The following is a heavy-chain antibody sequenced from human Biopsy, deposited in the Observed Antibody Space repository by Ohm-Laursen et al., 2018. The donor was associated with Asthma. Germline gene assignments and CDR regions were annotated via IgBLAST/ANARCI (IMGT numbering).Heavy chain of an antibody. CDR1: GYTFIHFA. J-gene: IGHJ5*02. D-gene: IGHD3-10*01. CDR2: LIPVLGTP. Sequence: SVKVSCKASGYTFIHFAIHWVRQAPGQGLEWMGGLIPVLGTPDRAQMFEGRVTITADESTSTAYMELSSLRSEDTAVYYCARDRVSSPIRHGSGSYYLYNWFDPWGQGTLVTVSS. CDR3: ARDRVSSPIRHGSGSYYLYNWFDP. V-gene: IGHV1-69*13.